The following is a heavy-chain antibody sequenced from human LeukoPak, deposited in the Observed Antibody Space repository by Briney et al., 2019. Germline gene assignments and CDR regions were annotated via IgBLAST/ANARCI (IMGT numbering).Heavy chain of an antibody. CDR1: GGTFSSYA. Sequence: EASVKVSCKASGGTFSSYAISWVRQAPGQGLDWMGGIIPIFGTANYAQKFQGRVTITADESTSTAYMELSSLRSEDTAVYYCARAPRGWVLRYFDWLLTHWGQGTLVTVSS. D-gene: IGHD3-9*01. V-gene: IGHV1-69*13. CDR2: IIPIFGTA. CDR3: ARAPRGWVLRYFDWLLTH. J-gene: IGHJ4*02.